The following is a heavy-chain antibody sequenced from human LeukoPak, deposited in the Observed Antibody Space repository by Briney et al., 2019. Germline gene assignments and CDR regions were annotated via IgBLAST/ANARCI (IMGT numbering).Heavy chain of an antibody. J-gene: IGHJ6*03. D-gene: IGHD6-25*01. CDR2: INHSGST. CDR3: ASRYTSAWYYFYYYMDV. V-gene: IGHV4-34*01. CDR1: GGSFSDYY. Sequence: PSETLSLTCAVYGGSFSDYYWSSIRQPPGKGLEWIGEINHSGSTNYNPSLKSRVTISVDTSKNQFSLKLSSVTAADTAVYYCASRYTSAWYYFYYYMDVWGKGTTVTVSS.